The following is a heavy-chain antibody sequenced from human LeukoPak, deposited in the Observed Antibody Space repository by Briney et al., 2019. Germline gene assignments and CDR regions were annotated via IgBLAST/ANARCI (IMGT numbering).Heavy chain of an antibody. V-gene: IGHV4-4*02. Sequence: SGTLSLTCAVSGGSISSSNWWSWVRQPPGKGLEWIGEIYHSGSTNYNPSLKSRVTISVDTSKKQISLKLSSVTAADTAVYYCARRRCTGYYYQYYFDYWGQGTLVTVSS. D-gene: IGHD3-22*01. J-gene: IGHJ4*02. CDR2: IYHSGST. CDR3: ARRRCTGYYYQYYFDY. CDR1: GGSISSSNW.